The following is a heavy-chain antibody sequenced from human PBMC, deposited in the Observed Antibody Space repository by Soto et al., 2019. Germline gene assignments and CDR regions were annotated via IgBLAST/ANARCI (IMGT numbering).Heavy chain of an antibody. Sequence: EVQLLESGGGLVQPGGSLTLSCAASGFTFSSYAMTWVRQAPGKGLEWVSGISGGGGVSTYYADSVKGRFTISRDNSMNTLYRQMNRLRAEDTDVYYCAKDAISMVRGVNNWFDPWGQGTLVTVSS. J-gene: IGHJ5*02. V-gene: IGHV3-23*01. CDR3: AKDAISMVRGVNNWFDP. CDR1: GFTFSSYA. CDR2: ISGGGGVST. D-gene: IGHD3-10*01.